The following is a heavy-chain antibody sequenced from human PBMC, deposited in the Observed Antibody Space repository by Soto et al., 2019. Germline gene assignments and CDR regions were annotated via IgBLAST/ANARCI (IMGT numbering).Heavy chain of an antibody. Sequence: GGSLRLSCAASGFTFSSYSMNWVRQAPGKGLEWVSSISSSSSYIYYADSVKGRFTFSRDNSKKTMYLQMNSLRAKTTDGWFSAFEIWGQGTMVTVSS. CDR3: AFEI. CDR1: GFTFSSYS. J-gene: IGHJ3*02. CDR2: ISSSSSYI. V-gene: IGHV3-21*04.